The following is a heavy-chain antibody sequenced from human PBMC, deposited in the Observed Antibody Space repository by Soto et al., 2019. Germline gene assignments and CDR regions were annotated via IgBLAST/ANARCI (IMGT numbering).Heavy chain of an antibody. CDR2: IYFSGRT. J-gene: IGHJ5*02. D-gene: IGHD3-16*01. CDR1: GDSVSSGDYY. Sequence: AETLSLTCTVSGDSVSSGDYYWTWIRQPPGKGLEWVGHIYFSGRTNYIPSLESRVTISLDTSKNQFSLKLTSVTAADTAVYYCARVPIDTYMIYWSDPWGQGTLVTVSS. CDR3: ARVPIDTYMIYWSDP. V-gene: IGHV4-61*08.